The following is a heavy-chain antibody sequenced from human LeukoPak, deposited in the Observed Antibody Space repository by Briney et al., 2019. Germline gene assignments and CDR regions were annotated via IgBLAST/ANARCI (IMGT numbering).Heavy chain of an antibody. D-gene: IGHD3-22*01. CDR2: INHSGST. J-gene: IGHJ3*02. Sequence: SETLSLTCGVYGGSFSDYYWSWIRQSPGKGLEWIGEINHSGSTNYNPSLKSRVTISVDTSKNQFSLKLSSVTAADTAVYYCARGLYYYDSSGYYGAFDIWGQGTMVTVSS. CDR3: ARGLYYYDSSGYYGAFDI. V-gene: IGHV4-34*01. CDR1: GGSFSDYY.